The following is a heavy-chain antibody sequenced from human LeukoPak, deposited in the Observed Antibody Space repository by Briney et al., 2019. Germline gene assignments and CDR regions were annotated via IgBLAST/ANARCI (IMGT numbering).Heavy chain of an antibody. Sequence: ASVKVSCKASGYTFTSYDINWVRQATGQGLEWMGWMNPNSGNTGYAQKFQGRVTMTRNTSISTAYMELSSLRSEDTAVYYCARSGRLALYYYYGMDVWGQGTTVTASS. CDR3: ARSGRLALYYYYGMDV. J-gene: IGHJ6*02. CDR1: GYTFTSYD. V-gene: IGHV1-8*01. CDR2: MNPNSGNT. D-gene: IGHD3-10*01.